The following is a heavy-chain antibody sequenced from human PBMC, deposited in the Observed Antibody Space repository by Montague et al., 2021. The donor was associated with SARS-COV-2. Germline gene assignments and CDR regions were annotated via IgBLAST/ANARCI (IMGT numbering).Heavy chain of an antibody. V-gene: IGHV4-59*01. Sequence: SETLSLTCTVSGGSISSNYWNWIRQPPGRGLEWIGYIYYSGSTNYNPSLESRVTISADTSKNHFSLKLRSVTAADTAVYYCAREVSGPDYFDYWGQGTLDTVSS. D-gene: IGHD3-10*01. CDR2: IYYSGST. CDR1: GGSISSNY. CDR3: AREVSGPDYFDY. J-gene: IGHJ4*02.